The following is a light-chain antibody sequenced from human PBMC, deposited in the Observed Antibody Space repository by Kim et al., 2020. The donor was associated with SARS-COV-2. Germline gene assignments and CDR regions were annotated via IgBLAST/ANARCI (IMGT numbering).Light chain of an antibody. CDR1: QSVSSSY. V-gene: IGKV3-20*01. CDR2: GAS. CDR3: QQYGSSLYT. J-gene: IGKJ2*01. Sequence: SPRERATLSCRASQSVSSSYLAWYQQKPGQAPRLLIYGASSRATGIPDRFSGSGSGTDFTLTISRLEPEDFALYYCQQYGSSLYTFGQGTKLEI.